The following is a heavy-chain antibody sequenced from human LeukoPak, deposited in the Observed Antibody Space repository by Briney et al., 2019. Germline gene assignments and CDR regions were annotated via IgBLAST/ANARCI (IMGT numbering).Heavy chain of an antibody. CDR3: ARRNNWNDGGDY. D-gene: IGHD1-1*01. V-gene: IGHV3-21*01. J-gene: IGHJ4*02. CDR1: GFSFSSYS. Sequence: GGSLRLSCAASGFSFSSYSMNWVRQAPGKGLEWVSSISSSSSYIYYADSVEGRFTISRDNAKNSLYLQMNSLRAEDTAVYYCARRNNWNDGGDYWGQGTLVTVSS. CDR2: ISSSSSYI.